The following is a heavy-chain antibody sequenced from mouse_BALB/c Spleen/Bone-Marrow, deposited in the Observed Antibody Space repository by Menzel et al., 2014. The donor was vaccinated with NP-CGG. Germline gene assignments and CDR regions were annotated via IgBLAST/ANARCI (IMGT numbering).Heavy chain of an antibody. CDR1: GYSITSDYA. CDR2: ISYSGST. CDR3: ARFGYDGYWYFDV. D-gene: IGHD2-2*01. J-gene: IGHJ1*01. Sequence: VQLKQSGPGLVKPSQSLSLTCTVTGYSITSDYACNWIRQFPGNKLEWMGYISYSGSTSYNPSLKSRISITRDTSKNQFFLQLNSVTTEDTATYYCARFGYDGYWYFDVWGAGTTVTVSS. V-gene: IGHV3-2*02.